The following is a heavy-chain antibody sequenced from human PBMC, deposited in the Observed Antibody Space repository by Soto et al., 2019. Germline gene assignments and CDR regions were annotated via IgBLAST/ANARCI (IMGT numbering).Heavy chain of an antibody. CDR2: IFYSGST. J-gene: IGHJ2*01. D-gene: IGHD3-9*01. CDR1: GGFIISSNYY. CDR3: ARHRLVSRYFDL. Sequence: PKETLSRTCTVSGGFIISSNYYWVWLRQAPGKELEWIGSIFYSGSTYHSPSLKSRVTMSVDTSKTAFSLQMTYVTAADTAVYYCARHRLVSRYFDLWPRGTLVPLSS. V-gene: IGHV4-39*01.